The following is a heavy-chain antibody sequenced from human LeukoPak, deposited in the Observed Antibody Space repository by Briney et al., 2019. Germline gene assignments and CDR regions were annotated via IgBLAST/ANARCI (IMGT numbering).Heavy chain of an antibody. CDR3: ARAVGPFDY. CDR2: IYYSGST. V-gene: IGHV4-59*01. J-gene: IGHJ4*02. Sequence: SETLSLTCTVSGGSISSYYWSWIRQPPGKGLEWIGYIYYSGSTHYNPSLKSRATISVDTSKNQFSLKLSSVAAADTAVYYCARAVGPFDYWGQGTLVTVSS. CDR1: GGSISSYY.